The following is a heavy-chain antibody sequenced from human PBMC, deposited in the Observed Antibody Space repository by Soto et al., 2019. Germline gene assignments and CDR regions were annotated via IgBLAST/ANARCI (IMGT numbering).Heavy chain of an antibody. CDR2: IIPIFTRT. CDR3: ARDVVRSTAGDS. V-gene: IGHV1-69*01. CDR1: GGTFSTSS. Sequence: QLQLVQSGTEVKEPGTSVKVCCKASGGTFSTSSFVWVRQGPGQGLEWMGGIIPIFTRTNFAQKSQGRVTFSADESTRTTYMELRSLTSEDTAIYYCARDVVRSTAGDSWGQGTLVTVSS. D-gene: IGHD2-15*01. J-gene: IGHJ4*02.